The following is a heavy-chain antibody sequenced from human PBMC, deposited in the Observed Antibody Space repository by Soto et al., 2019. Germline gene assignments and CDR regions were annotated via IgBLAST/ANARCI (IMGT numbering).Heavy chain of an antibody. Sequence: DVQLLESGGGLVQPEGSLRLSCAASGFTFSSYAMGWVRQGPGQGLEWVAVVSIGGSTHYADSVRGRFTISRDNSKNTLSLQMNSLTAEDTAVYFCAKRRGAGGHFDYWGPGALVTVSS. V-gene: IGHV3-23*01. CDR3: AKRRGAGGHFDY. D-gene: IGHD2-15*01. CDR2: VSIGGST. J-gene: IGHJ4*02. CDR1: GFTFSSYA.